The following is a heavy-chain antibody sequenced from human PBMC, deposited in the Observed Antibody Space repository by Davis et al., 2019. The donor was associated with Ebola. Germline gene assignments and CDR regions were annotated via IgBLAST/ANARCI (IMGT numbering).Heavy chain of an antibody. Sequence: PSETLSLTCAVYGGSFSGYHWSWIRQPPGKGLEWIGEINHSGSTNYNPSLKSRVTISVDTSKNQFSLKLSSVTAADTAVYYCAKDSQVATIGAAFDLWGQGTLVSVSS. CDR3: AKDSQVATIGAAFDL. J-gene: IGHJ4*02. D-gene: IGHD5-12*01. V-gene: IGHV4-34*01. CDR1: GGSFSGYH. CDR2: INHSGST.